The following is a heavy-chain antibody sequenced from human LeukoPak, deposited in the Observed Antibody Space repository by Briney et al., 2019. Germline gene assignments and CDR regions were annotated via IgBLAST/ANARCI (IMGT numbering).Heavy chain of an antibody. CDR1: GGSITSFY. Sequence: SETLSLTCTVSGGSITSFYWSWIRQPPGKGLEWIGSIYYSGSTYYNPSLKSRVTISVDTSKNQLSLKLSSVTAADTAVYYCARVGRDYDYVWGSYRPYYFDYWGQGTLVTVSS. J-gene: IGHJ4*02. CDR3: ARVGRDYDYVWGSYRPYYFDY. D-gene: IGHD3-16*02. V-gene: IGHV4-39*07. CDR2: IYYSGST.